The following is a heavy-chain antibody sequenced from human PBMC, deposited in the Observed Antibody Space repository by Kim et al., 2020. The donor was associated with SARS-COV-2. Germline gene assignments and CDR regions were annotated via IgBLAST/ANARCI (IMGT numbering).Heavy chain of an antibody. Sequence: GGSLRLSCAASGFTFSSYWMSWVRQAPGKGLEWVANIKQDGSEKYYVDSVKGRFTISRDNAKNSLYLQMNSLRAEDTAVYYCARARGTMVQGISPRGAFDIWGQGTMVTVSS. J-gene: IGHJ3*02. CDR2: IKQDGSEK. V-gene: IGHV3-7*01. D-gene: IGHD3-10*01. CDR3: ARARGTMVQGISPRGAFDI. CDR1: GFTFSSYW.